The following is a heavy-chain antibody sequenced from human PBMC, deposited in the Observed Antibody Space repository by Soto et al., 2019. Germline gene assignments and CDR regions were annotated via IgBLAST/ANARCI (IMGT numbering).Heavy chain of an antibody. Sequence: PGESLKISCKGSGYSFTSYWIVWVRQMPGKGLEWMGIIYPGDSDTRYSPSFQGQVTISADKSISTAYLQWSSLKASDTAMYYCARQDGLLWFGESPHHYYYYGMDVWGQGTTVTVSS. D-gene: IGHD3-10*01. CDR1: GYSFTSYW. J-gene: IGHJ6*02. V-gene: IGHV5-51*01. CDR2: IYPGDSDT. CDR3: ARQDGLLWFGESPHHYYYYGMDV.